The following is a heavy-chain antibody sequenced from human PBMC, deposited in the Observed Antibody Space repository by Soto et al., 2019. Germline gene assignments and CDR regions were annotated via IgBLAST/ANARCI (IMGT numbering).Heavy chain of an antibody. CDR2: INAGNGNT. D-gene: IGHD3-10*01. J-gene: IGHJ4*02. CDR3: ARSHPFLLGLWFGESYFDY. V-gene: IGHV1-3*01. Sequence: QVQLVQSGAEVNKPGASVKVSCKASGYTFTSYAMHWVRQAPGQRLEWMGWINAGNGNTKYSQKFQGRVTITRDTSASTAYMELSSLRSDDTAVYYCARSHPFLLGLWFGESYFDYWGQGTLVTVSS. CDR1: GYTFTSYA.